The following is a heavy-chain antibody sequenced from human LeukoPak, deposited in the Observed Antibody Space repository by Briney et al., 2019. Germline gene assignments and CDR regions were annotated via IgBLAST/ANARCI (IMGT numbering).Heavy chain of an antibody. J-gene: IGHJ4*02. D-gene: IGHD3-9*01. Sequence: PGGSLRLSCAASGFTFSSYSMNSVRQAPGKGLEWVSYISSSSSTIYYADSVKGRFTISRDNAKNSLYLQMNSLRAEDTAVYYCARGPPGGGGYYNGGFDYWGQGTLVTVSS. CDR1: GFTFSSYS. CDR2: ISSSSSTI. CDR3: ARGPPGGGGYYNGGFDY. V-gene: IGHV3-48*01.